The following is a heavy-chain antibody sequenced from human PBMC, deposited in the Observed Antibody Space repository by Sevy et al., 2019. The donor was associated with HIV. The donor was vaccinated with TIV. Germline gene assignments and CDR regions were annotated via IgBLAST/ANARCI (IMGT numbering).Heavy chain of an antibody. Sequence: GGSLRLSCAASGFTFSHYGMYWVRQAPGKGLEWVAVISYDGVYTYYRDSVKGRFTFSRDNSKNILYLQMNSLTADDTAVYYCANRGYCSGGSCYAASFDYWGQGTLVTVSS. CDR3: ANRGYCSGGSCYAASFDY. CDR2: ISYDGVYT. CDR1: GFTFSHYG. V-gene: IGHV3-30*18. J-gene: IGHJ4*02. D-gene: IGHD2-15*01.